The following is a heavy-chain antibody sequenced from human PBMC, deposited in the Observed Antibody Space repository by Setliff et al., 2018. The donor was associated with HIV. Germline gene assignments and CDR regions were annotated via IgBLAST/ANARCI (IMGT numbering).Heavy chain of an antibody. CDR1: GGTFNNYV. V-gene: IGHV1-69*11. D-gene: IGHD3-16*01. CDR3: ARDLDEAVKDADNYVPLDL. J-gene: IGHJ5*02. Sequence: ASVNVSCKAAGGTFNNYVFSWVRKAPGRGPEWIGTIIPILDTTNYAQKFQDRVTITTDESTSTAYMELRSLTSEDTAVYYCARDLDEAVKDADNYVPLDLWGQGTLVTVSS. CDR2: IIPILDTT.